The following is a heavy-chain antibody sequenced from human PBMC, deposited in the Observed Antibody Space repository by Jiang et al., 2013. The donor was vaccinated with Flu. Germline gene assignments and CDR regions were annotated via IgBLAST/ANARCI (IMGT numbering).Heavy chain of an antibody. Sequence: GSGLVKPSEILSLTCSVSGGSISSYYWSWIRQPPGKGLEWIGYMYHTGSANYNPSLKSRVTISVDTSKNQFSLKLSSVTAADTAMYYCARLPIEFWSGYYFDYWGQGILVTVSS. J-gene: IGHJ4*02. CDR3: ARLPIEFWSGYYFDY. CDR1: GGSISSYY. V-gene: IGHV4-59*01. D-gene: IGHD3-3*01. CDR2: MYHTGSA.